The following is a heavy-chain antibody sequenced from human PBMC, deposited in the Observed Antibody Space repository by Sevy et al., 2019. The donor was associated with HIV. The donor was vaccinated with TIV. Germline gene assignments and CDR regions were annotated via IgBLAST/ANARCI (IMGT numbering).Heavy chain of an antibody. CDR1: GFSLSTSGMC. Sequence: SGPTLGKPTQTLTLTCTFSGFSLSTSGMCVSWIRQPPGKALEWLALMDWDDDKYYSTSLKTRLTISKDTSKNQVVLTMTNMDPVDTATYFCARIRGRSYFYYYGMDVWGQVTTVTVSS. D-gene: IGHD6-13*01. V-gene: IGHV2-70*01. CDR2: MDWDDDK. J-gene: IGHJ6*02. CDR3: ARIRGRSYFYYYGMDV.